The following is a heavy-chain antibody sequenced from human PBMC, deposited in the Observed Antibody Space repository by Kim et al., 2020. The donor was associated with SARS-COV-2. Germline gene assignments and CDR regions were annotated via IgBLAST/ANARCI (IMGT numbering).Heavy chain of an antibody. V-gene: IGHV4-34*01. J-gene: IGHJ6*02. CDR2: INHSGST. CDR3: ARGHWGPWYSSGWYHSRGYYYYGMDV. Sequence: SETLSLTCAVYGGSFSGYYWSWIRQPPGKGLEWIGEINHSGSTNYNPSLKSRVTISVDTSKNQFSLKLSSVTAADTAVYYCARGHWGPWYSSGWYHSRGYYYYGMDVWGQGTTVTVSS. CDR1: GGSFSGYY. D-gene: IGHD6-19*01.